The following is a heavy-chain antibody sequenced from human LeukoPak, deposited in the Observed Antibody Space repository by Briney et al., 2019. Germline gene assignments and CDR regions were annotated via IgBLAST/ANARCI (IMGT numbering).Heavy chain of an antibody. CDR3: ARGGYSGSYWHAFDI. CDR1: GFTVSSNY. CDR2: IYSGGTT. D-gene: IGHD1-26*01. Sequence: GGSLRLSCAASGFTVSSNYMTWVRQAPGKGLEYVSVIYSGGTTSYADSVKGRFTISGDISKNTLYLQMNSLRAEDTAVYFCARGGYSGSYWHAFDIWGQGTMVTVSS. J-gene: IGHJ3*02. V-gene: IGHV3-66*01.